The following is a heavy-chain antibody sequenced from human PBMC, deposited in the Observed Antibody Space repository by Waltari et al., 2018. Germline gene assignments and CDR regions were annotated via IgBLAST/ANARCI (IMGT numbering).Heavy chain of an antibody. Sequence: QVQLVESGGGVVQPGRSLRLSCAASGFTFSSYAMHWVRQAPGKGLEWVAVISYDGSNKYYADSGKGRFTISRDNSKNTLYLQMNSLRAEDTAVYYCARGLDKGLTFDIWGQGTMVTVSS. CDR2: ISYDGSNK. CDR3: ARGLDKGLTFDI. V-gene: IGHV3-30-3*01. CDR1: GFTFSSYA. D-gene: IGHD2-15*01. J-gene: IGHJ3*02.